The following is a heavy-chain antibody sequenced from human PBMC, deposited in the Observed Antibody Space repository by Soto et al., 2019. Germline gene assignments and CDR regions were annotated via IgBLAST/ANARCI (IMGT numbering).Heavy chain of an antibody. Sequence: PSETLSLTCSVSSASLSSSTYYWSWVRQPPGKGLEWIGEIYHSGSTNYNPSLKSRVTISVDKSKNQFSLKLSSVTAADTAVYYCARGYSYGPSGMDVWGQGTTVTVSS. CDR1: SASLSSSTYY. J-gene: IGHJ6*02. CDR2: IYHSGST. D-gene: IGHD5-18*01. V-gene: IGHV4-4*02. CDR3: ARGYSYGPSGMDV.